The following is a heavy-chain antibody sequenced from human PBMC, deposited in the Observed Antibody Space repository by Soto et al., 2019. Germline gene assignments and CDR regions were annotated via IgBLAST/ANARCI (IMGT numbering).Heavy chain of an antibody. V-gene: IGHV1-18*01. J-gene: IGHJ4*02. D-gene: IGHD3-22*01. CDR1: GDGFSNYG. CDR2: ISAYDGQT. Sequence: ASVKVSCKASGDGFSNYGFSWVRQAPGQGLEWMGWISAYDGQTNYTKKFQGRVTMTTDTSSSTAYMELRSLRSDDTAAYYCARVWYYDSSGYYAFDYWGLGTPVTVSS. CDR3: ARVWYYDSSGYYAFDY.